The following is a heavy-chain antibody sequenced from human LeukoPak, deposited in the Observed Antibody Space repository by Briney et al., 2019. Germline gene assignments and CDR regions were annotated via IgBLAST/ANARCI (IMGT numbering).Heavy chain of an antibody. Sequence: GASVKASCKASGYTLTGYYMPWVRQPPGQGLEWMGWITPTSGGTTFAQKFQGRVTMTRDTSISTAYMELSRLRSDDTAVYYCATLTTSYYYDSSGYYAPVWSYGMDVWGQGTTVTVSS. J-gene: IGHJ6*02. V-gene: IGHV1-2*02. D-gene: IGHD3-22*01. CDR3: ATLTTSYYYDSSGYYAPVWSYGMDV. CDR2: ITPTSGGT. CDR1: GYTLTGYY.